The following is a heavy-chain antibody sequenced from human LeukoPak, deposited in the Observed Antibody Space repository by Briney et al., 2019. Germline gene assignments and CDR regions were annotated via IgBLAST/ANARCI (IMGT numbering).Heavy chain of an antibody. CDR3: ARGYCSSTSCHIMDV. CDR1: GYTFTSYD. J-gene: IGHJ6*02. V-gene: IGHV1-8*01. CDR2: MNPNSGNT. Sequence: ASVKVSCKASGYTFTSYDINWVRQATGQGLEWMGWMNPNSGNTGYAQKFQGRVTMTRNTSISTAYMELSSLRSEDTAVYYCARGYCSSTSCHIMDVLGQGTTVTVSS. D-gene: IGHD2-2*01.